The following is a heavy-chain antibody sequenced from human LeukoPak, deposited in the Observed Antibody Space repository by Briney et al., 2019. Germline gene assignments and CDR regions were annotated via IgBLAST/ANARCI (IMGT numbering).Heavy chain of an antibody. CDR1: GYTFTSYY. CDR3: ARVEQQLALMVYYYGMDV. Sequence: GASVKVSCKASGYTFTSYYMHWVRQAPGQGLEWMGIINPSGGSTSYAQKFQGRVTMTRDTSTSTVYMELSSLRSEDTAVYYCARVEQQLALMVYYYGMDVWGQGTTVTVSS. V-gene: IGHV1-46*01. D-gene: IGHD6-13*01. CDR2: INPSGGST. J-gene: IGHJ6*02.